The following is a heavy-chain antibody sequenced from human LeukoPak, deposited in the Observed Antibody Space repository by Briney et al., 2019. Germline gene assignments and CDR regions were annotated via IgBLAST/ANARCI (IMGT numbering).Heavy chain of an antibody. Sequence: SETLSLTCTVSGGSISSYYWSWIRQPPGKGLEWIGYIYYSGSTNYNPSLKSRVTISVDTSKNQLSLKLSSVTAADTAVYYCARLRAPKAGWFDPWGQGTLVTVSS. CDR1: GGSISSYY. CDR2: IYYSGST. V-gene: IGHV4-59*08. D-gene: IGHD6-19*01. J-gene: IGHJ5*02. CDR3: ARLRAPKAGWFDP.